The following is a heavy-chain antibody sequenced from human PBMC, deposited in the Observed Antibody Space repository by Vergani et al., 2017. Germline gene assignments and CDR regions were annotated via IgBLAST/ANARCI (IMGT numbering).Heavy chain of an antibody. CDR3: ARGGEGPSAAAWRWFDP. CDR1: GGSFSGYY. D-gene: IGHD6-13*01. V-gene: IGHV4-34*01. CDR2: INHSGST. J-gene: IGHJ5*02. Sequence: QVQLPQWGAGLLKPSETLSLTCAVYGGSFSGYYWSWIRQPPGKGLEWIGEINHSGSTNYNPSLKSRVTISVDTSKNQFSLKVSSVTAADTAVYYCARGGEGPSAAAWRWFDPWGQGTLVTVSS.